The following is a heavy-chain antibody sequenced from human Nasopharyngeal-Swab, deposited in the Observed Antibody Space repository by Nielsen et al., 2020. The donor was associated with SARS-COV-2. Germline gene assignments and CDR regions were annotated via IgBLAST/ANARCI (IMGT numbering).Heavy chain of an antibody. CDR3: ARGYVLAAVGYWFDP. V-gene: IGHV3-13*01. CDR1: GFTFSSYD. Sequence: GESLTISCAASGFTFSSYDMHWVRQATGKGLEWVSAIGTAGDTYYPGSVKGRFTISRENAKNSLYLQMNSLRAGDTAVYYCARGYVLAAVGYWFDPWGQGTLVTVSS. D-gene: IGHD6-13*01. J-gene: IGHJ5*02. CDR2: IGTAGDT.